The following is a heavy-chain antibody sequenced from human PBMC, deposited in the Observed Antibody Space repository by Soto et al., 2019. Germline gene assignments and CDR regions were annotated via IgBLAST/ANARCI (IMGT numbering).Heavy chain of an antibody. Sequence: SETLSLTCAVSGGSISSSNWWSWVRQPPGKGLEWIGEIYHSGSTNYNPSLKSRVTISVDKSKNQFSLKLSSVTAADTAVYYCARVEAGDYYYGMDVWGQGTTVTVSS. CDR1: GGSISSSNW. CDR3: ARVEAGDYYYGMDV. J-gene: IGHJ6*02. D-gene: IGHD3-10*01. CDR2: IYHSGST. V-gene: IGHV4-4*02.